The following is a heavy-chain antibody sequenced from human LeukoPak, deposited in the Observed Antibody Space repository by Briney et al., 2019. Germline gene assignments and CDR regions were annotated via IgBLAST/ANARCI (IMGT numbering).Heavy chain of an antibody. CDR3: AKDSVAVTGTGNIDY. V-gene: IGHV3-43D*03. CDR1: RFTFDDYA. J-gene: IGHJ4*02. CDR2: ISWDGGSS. Sequence: GGSLRLSCAASRFTFDDYAMHWVRQAPGKGLEWVSLISWDGGSSYYADSVKGRFTISRDNIKNSLYLQMNSLRAEDTALYYCAKDSVAVTGTGNIDYWGQGTLVTVSS. D-gene: IGHD6-19*01.